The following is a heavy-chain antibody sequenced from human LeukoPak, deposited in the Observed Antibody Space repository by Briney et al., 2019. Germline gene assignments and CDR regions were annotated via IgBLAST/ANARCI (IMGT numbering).Heavy chain of an antibody. D-gene: IGHD4-17*01. CDR3: ARIGTVTTDYYYYMDV. CDR2: IFSNDEK. Sequence: SGPVLVKPTETLTLTCTVSGFSLSNARMGVSWIRQPPGKALEWLAHIFSNDEKSYSTSLKSRLTISKDTSKSQVVLTMTNMDPVDTATYYCARIGTVTTDYYYYMDVWGKGTTVTVSS. V-gene: IGHV2-26*01. J-gene: IGHJ6*03. CDR1: GFSLSNARMG.